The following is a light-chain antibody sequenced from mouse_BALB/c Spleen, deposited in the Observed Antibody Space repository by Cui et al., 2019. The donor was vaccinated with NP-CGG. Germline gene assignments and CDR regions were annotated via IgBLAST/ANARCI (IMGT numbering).Light chain of an antibody. V-gene: IGLV1*01. Sequence: QAVVTQESSLNTSPGETVTLTCRSSTGAVTTSNYANWVQEKPEHLFTGLIGGTNNRTPGVPARFSGSLIGDKAVLTITGAQTEDEAIYFCALWYSNHWVFGGGTKLTVL. CDR3: ALWYSNHWV. CDR1: TGAVTTSNY. J-gene: IGLJ1*01. CDR2: GTN.